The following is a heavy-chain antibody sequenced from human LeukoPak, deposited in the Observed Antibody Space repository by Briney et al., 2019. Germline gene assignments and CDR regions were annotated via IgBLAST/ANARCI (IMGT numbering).Heavy chain of an antibody. CDR3: ARAIRSSGSYFFDC. Sequence: GASVKVSCKASGYTFTSYDINWVRQATGQGLEWMGWMNPNSGNTGYAQKFQGRVTMTRNTSISTAYMELSSLRSEDTAVYYCARAIRSSGSYFFDCWGQGTLVTVSS. D-gene: IGHD1-26*01. CDR2: MNPNSGNT. J-gene: IGHJ4*02. V-gene: IGHV1-8*01. CDR1: GYTFTSYD.